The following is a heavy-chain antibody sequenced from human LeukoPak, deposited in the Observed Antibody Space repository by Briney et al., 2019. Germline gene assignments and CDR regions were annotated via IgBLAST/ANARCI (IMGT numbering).Heavy chain of an antibody. CDR3: AKELGLRGYHSYGTHV. CDR2: ISYYGIKAFISFDGSNR. D-gene: IGHD3-10*01. CDR1: GYPFRYYV. J-gene: IGHJ6*02. Sequence: GGPLRHPCAASGYPFRYYVMQWVRQAPGKGLEWVAFISYYGIKAFISFDGSNRHYVDSEKGQFTISRDNSNNTLDLQMKSLKAEDTALYYGAKELGLRGYHSYGTHVWGQGTTVTVSS. V-gene: IGHV3-30*18.